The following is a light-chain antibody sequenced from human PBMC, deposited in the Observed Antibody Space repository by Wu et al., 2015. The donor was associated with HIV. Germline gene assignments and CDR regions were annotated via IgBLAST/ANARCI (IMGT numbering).Light chain of an antibody. CDR3: QQYGSSPT. V-gene: IGKV3-20*01. J-gene: IGKJ4*01. CDR2: DAS. CDR1: QSINSNY. Sequence: SPGERATLSCRASQSINSNYLAWYQKKPGQAPRLLIFDASRRASGVPDRFSGSGSGTDFTLTISRLEAEDFVVYYCQQYGSSPTFGGGTKVEI.